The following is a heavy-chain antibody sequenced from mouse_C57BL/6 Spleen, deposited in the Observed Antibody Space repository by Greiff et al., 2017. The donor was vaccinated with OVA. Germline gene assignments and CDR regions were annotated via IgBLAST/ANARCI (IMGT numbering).Heavy chain of an antibody. V-gene: IGHV2-9-1*01. CDR3: ARGGANWDVDYAMDY. Sequence: VHLVESGPGLVAPSQSLSITCTVSGFSLTSYAISWVRQPPGKGLEWLGVIWTGGGTNYNSALKSRLSISKDNSKSQVFLKMNSLQTDDTARYYCARGGANWDVDYAMDYWGQGTSVTVSS. CDR2: IWTGGGT. CDR1: GFSLTSYA. D-gene: IGHD4-1*01. J-gene: IGHJ4*01.